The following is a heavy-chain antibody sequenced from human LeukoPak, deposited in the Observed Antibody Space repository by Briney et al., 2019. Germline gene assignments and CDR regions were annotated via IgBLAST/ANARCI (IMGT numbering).Heavy chain of an antibody. V-gene: IGHV1-2*04. CDR3: IRSGDGYKYNY. CDR1: GYTFTGYY. Sequence: TSVKVSCKASGYTFTGYYMHWVRQAPGQGLEWMGWINPNSGGTNYAQKFQGWVTMTRDTSISTAYLELNRLRYDDTAVYYCIRSGDGYKYNYWGQGTLVTVSS. D-gene: IGHD5-24*01. CDR2: INPNSGGT. J-gene: IGHJ4*02.